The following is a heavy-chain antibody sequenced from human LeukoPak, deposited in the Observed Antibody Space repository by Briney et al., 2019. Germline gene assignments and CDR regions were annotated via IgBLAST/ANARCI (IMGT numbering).Heavy chain of an antibody. Sequence: GGSLRLSCAASGFTFDDYAMHWVRHAPGKGLEWVSLISWDGGTTYYADSVKGRFTISRDNSKNSLYLQMNSLRPEDTALYYCAKDIGGGEFDYWGQGTLVTVSS. CDR2: ISWDGGTT. V-gene: IGHV3-43D*03. CDR3: AKDIGGGEFDY. CDR1: GFTFDDYA. J-gene: IGHJ4*02.